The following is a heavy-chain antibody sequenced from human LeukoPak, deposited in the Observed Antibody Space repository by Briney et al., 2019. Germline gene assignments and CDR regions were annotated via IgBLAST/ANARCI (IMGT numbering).Heavy chain of an antibody. CDR3: AREYSGYDSSYYYGMDV. CDR2: ISGSGGST. Sequence: GGSLRLSCAASGFTFSSYAMSWVRQAPGKGLEWVSAISGSGGSTYYADSVKGRFTISRDNSKNTLYLQMNSLRAEDTAVYYCAREYSGYDSSYYYGMDVWGQGTTVTVSS. V-gene: IGHV3-23*01. CDR1: GFTFSSYA. D-gene: IGHD5-12*01. J-gene: IGHJ6*02.